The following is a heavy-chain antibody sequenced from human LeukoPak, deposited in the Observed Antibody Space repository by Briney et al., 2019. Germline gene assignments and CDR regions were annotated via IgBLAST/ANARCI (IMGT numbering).Heavy chain of an antibody. CDR3: ARGPRVGATCAFDI. CDR1: GFTFSSYS. D-gene: IGHD1-26*01. CDR2: ISSSSSYI. V-gene: IGHV3-21*01. Sequence: GGSLRLSCAASGFTFSSYSMNWVRQAPGKGLEWVSSISSSSSYIYYADSVKGRFTISRDNAKNSLYLQMNSLRAEDTAVYYCARGPRVGATCAFDIWGQGTMVTVSS. J-gene: IGHJ3*02.